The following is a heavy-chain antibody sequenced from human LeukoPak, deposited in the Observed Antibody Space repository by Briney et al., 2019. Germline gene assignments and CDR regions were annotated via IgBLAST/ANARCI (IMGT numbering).Heavy chain of an antibody. CDR2: IYYSGST. CDR1: GGSISSYY. D-gene: IGHD2-15*01. V-gene: IGHV4-59*01. CDR3: ARGPLRGSLVYYGMDV. J-gene: IGHJ6*02. Sequence: SETLSLTCTVSGGSISSYYWSWIRQPPGKGLEWIGYIYYSGSTNYNPSLKSRVTISVDTSKNQFSLKLSSVTAADTAVYYCARGPLRGSLVYYGMDVWGQGTTVTVSS.